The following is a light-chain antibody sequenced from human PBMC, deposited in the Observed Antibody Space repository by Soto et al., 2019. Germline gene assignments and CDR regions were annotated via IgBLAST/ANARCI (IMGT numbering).Light chain of an antibody. V-gene: IGKV1-5*03. Sequence: DIQMTQSPSTLSGSVWDRVTITCRASQTISSWLAWYQQKPGKAPKLLIYKASTLKSGVPSRFSGSGSGTEFTLTISSLQPEDVATYYCQKYNDFPWTFGQGTKVDNK. CDR3: QKYNDFPWT. J-gene: IGKJ1*01. CDR1: QTISSW. CDR2: KAS.